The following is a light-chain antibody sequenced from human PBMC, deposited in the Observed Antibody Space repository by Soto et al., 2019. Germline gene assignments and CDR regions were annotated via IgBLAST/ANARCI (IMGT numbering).Light chain of an antibody. J-gene: IGKJ5*01. CDR1: ETISTF. Sequence: DIEVSQSPSSLSVSVGDRVTMTCRASETISTFLNWYQVKPGKAPKLLIYAASTLQDGVPSRFSGSGSGTDFTLTINSLQPEDFASYYWQQSYDISPITFGQGTRLEIK. CDR2: AAS. V-gene: IGKV1-39*01. CDR3: QQSYDISPIT.